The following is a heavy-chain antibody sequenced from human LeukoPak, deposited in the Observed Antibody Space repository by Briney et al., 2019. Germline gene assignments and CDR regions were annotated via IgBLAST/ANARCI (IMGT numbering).Heavy chain of an antibody. V-gene: IGHV1-18*01. D-gene: IGHD1-26*01. J-gene: IGHJ5*02. Sequence: ASVKVSCKASGSTFTSYGISWVRQAPGQGLEWMGWFSAYNGNTNYAQKLQGRVTMTTDTSTSTAYMELSSLRSEDAAVYYCARDRRMGAQGRWFDPWGQGTLVTVSS. CDR3: ARDRRMGAQGRWFDP. CDR1: GSTFTSYG. CDR2: FSAYNGNT.